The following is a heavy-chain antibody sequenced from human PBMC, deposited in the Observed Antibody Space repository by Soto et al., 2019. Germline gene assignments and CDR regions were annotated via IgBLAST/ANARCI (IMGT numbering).Heavy chain of an antibody. CDR2: IYYSGST. D-gene: IGHD3-22*01. CDR3: VSQGGYYDRSGATMDV. V-gene: IGHV4-31*03. Sequence: SETLSLTCTVSGGAISRGGYYLSWIRQHPGKGLEWVGYIYYSGSTYYNPSLKSRVTISVDTSKNQFSLKLSSVTAADTAVYYCVSQGGYYDRSGATMDVWVQGTTVTLFS. J-gene: IGHJ6*02. CDR1: GGAISRGGYY.